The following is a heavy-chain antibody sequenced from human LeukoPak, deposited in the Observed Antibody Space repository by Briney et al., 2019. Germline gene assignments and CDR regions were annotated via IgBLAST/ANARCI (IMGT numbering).Heavy chain of an antibody. D-gene: IGHD4-17*01. CDR3: ARDGDDYGDPVDP. Sequence: PSETLSLTCTVSGGSISSSYYYWGWIRQPPGKGLEWIGSIYSSGSTYYNPSLKSRVTISVDTSKNQFSLKLSSVTAADTAVYYCARDGDDYGDPVDPWGQGTLVTVSS. CDR2: IYSSGST. CDR1: GGSISSSYYY. V-gene: IGHV4-39*07. J-gene: IGHJ5*02.